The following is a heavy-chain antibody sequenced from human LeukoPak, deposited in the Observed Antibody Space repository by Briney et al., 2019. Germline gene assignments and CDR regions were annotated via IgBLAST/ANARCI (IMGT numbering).Heavy chain of an antibody. J-gene: IGHJ4*02. D-gene: IGHD3-22*01. CDR3: ARGPPPGYYDSSGYVTGFDY. V-gene: IGHV4-59*01. Sequence: SETLSLTCTVSGGSISSYYWGWIRQPPGKGLEWIGYIYYSGSTNYNPSLKSRVTISVDTSKNQFSLKLSSVTAADTAVYYCARGPPPGYYDSSGYVTGFDYWGQGTLVTVSS. CDR1: GGSISSYY. CDR2: IYYSGST.